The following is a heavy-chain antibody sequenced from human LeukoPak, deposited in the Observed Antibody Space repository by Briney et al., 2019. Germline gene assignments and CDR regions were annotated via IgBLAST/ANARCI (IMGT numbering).Heavy chain of an antibody. J-gene: IGHJ1*01. V-gene: IGHV4-39*01. CDR1: GDSFSRSDSY. D-gene: IGHD3-22*01. Sequence: SETLSLTCSVSGDSFSRSDSYWDWIRQPPGKGLEWIGTIYYSGRIYYSPSLKSRVTISVDPSNNQYSLSLRSVTAADTALYYCARRRYYDGSGYLEWGQGTLLSVSS. CDR2: IYYSGRI. CDR3: ARRRYYDGSGYLE.